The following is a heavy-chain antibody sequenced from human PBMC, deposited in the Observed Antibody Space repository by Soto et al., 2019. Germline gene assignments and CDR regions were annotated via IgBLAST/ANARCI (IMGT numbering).Heavy chain of an antibody. CDR2: IYPGDSNT. Sequence: GESLNISCKASGYNFATYWIALVRQMPGKGLECMGIIYPGDSNTRYSPSFQGQVTISADKSITTTYLQWSSLEASDTAMYYCTRGMTSHYYWGQGTPVTVSS. CDR3: TRGMTSHYY. J-gene: IGHJ4*02. D-gene: IGHD2-21*02. V-gene: IGHV5-51*01. CDR1: GYNFATYW.